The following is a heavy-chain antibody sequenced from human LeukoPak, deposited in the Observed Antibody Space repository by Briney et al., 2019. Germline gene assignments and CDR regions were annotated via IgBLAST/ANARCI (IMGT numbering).Heavy chain of an antibody. CDR3: AHTAIAAADY. D-gene: IGHD6-13*01. V-gene: IGHV2-5*01. Sequence: PGXALELLALIYWNDPNRYSPSLKSRLTITNDTSKNQVVLTMTNMDPVDTATYYCAHTAIAAADYWGQGTLVTVSS. J-gene: IGHJ4*02. CDR2: IYWNDPN.